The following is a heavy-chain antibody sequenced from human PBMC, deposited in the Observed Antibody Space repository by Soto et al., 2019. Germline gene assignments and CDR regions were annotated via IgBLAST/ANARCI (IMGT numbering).Heavy chain of an antibody. J-gene: IGHJ4*02. D-gene: IGHD6-19*01. CDR2: IYPGDSEI. CDR1: EYSFTSYW. V-gene: IGHV5-51*01. CDR3: VRSANSAWYIFDF. Sequence: PGESLKISCQASEYSFTSYWIGWVRQMPGQGLEWMGIIYPGDSEIRYSPSFEGQVTMSADKSSRTAFLRWNSLKASDSAMYYCVRSANSAWYIFDFWAQGVQVTVSS.